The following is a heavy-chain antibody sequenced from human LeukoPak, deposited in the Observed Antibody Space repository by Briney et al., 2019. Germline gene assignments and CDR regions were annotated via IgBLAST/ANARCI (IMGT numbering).Heavy chain of an antibody. J-gene: IGHJ4*02. CDR2: ISSSSSTI. CDR1: GFTFSSYS. CDR3: ARDRVATRLRD. V-gene: IGHV3-48*04. Sequence: PGGSLRLSCAASGFTFSSYSMNWVRQAPGKGLEWVSYISSSSSTIYYADSVKGRFTISRDNAKNSLYLQMNSLRAEDTALYYCARDRVATRLRDWGQGTLVTVSS. D-gene: IGHD5-12*01.